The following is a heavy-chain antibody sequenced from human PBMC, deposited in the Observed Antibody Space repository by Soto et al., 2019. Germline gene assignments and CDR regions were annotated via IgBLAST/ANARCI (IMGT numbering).Heavy chain of an antibody. CDR2: INHSGST. Sequence: SETLSLTCAVYGGSFSGYYWSWIRQPPGKGLEWIGEINHSGSTNYNPSLKSRVTISVDTSKNQFSLKLSSVTAADTALYYCAIALYSSSWSGDNWFDPWGQGTLVTVSS. CDR1: GGSFSGYY. D-gene: IGHD6-13*01. CDR3: AIALYSSSWSGDNWFDP. V-gene: IGHV4-34*01. J-gene: IGHJ5*02.